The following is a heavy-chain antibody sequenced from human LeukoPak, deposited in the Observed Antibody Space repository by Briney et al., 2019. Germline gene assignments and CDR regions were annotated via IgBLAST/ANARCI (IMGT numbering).Heavy chain of an antibody. J-gene: IGHJ4*02. CDR2: IGISSGNT. D-gene: IGHD2-2*01. CDR3: ARDTKYAFDN. V-gene: IGHV3-48*01. CDR1: GFTFSSYS. Sequence: GGSLRLSCAASGFTFSSYSMNWVRQAPGKGLEWISYIGISSGNTKYADSVKGRFTISGDKAKNSLYLQMNSLQVEDTAVYYCARDTKYAFDNWGQGTLVTVSS.